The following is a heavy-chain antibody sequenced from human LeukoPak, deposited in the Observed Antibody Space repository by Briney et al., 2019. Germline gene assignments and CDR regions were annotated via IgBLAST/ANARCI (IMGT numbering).Heavy chain of an antibody. CDR1: GGSLSGYY. CDR3: AVGTTVVTPVDY. CDR2: INHSGST. D-gene: IGHD4-23*01. J-gene: IGHJ4*02. Sequence: SETLSLTCAVYGGSLSGYYWSWIRQPPGKGLEWIGEINHSGSTNYNPSLKSRVTISVDTSKNQFSLKLSSVTAADTAVYYCAVGTTVVTPVDYWGQGTLVTVSS. V-gene: IGHV4-34*01.